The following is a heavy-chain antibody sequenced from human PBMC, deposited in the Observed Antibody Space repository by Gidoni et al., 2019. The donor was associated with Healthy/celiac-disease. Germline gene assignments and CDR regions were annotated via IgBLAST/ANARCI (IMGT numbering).Heavy chain of an antibody. CDR3: AREDTVAGTFDY. D-gene: IGHD6-19*01. CDR2: ISSSSSYT. Sequence: QVQLVESGGGLVKPGGSLRLSCAASGFTFSVYYMSWIRQAPGKGLEWVSYISSSSSYTNYADSVKGRFTISRDNAKNSLYLQMNSLGAEDTAVYYCAREDTVAGTFDYWGQGTLVTVSS. J-gene: IGHJ4*02. CDR1: GFTFSVYY. V-gene: IGHV3-11*05.